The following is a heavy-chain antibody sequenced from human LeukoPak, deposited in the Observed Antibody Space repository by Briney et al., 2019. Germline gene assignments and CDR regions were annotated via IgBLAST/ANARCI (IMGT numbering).Heavy chain of an antibody. Sequence: GGSLRLSCAASGFTINNNYMNWVRQAPGKGPEWVSVIYSGGNTYYADSVKGRFTISRDNSKNTLYLQMNSLRAEDTAVYYCAKKDNGNYFNFDYWGQGTLVTVSS. D-gene: IGHD2/OR15-2a*01. CDR3: AKKDNGNYFNFDY. CDR2: IYSGGNT. V-gene: IGHV3-66*01. CDR1: GFTINNNY. J-gene: IGHJ4*02.